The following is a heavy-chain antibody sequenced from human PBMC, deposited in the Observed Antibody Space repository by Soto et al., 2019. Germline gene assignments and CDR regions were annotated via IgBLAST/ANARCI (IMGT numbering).Heavy chain of an antibody. V-gene: IGHV1-3*01. Sequence: ASVKVSCKASGYTFTNHAMHWVRQAPGQGLEWMGWINGGNGNTKYLQKFQGRVTITRDTSASTVHLGLSSLRSEDTAVYYCARGIDYNFWSGYYNYFDSWGQGTLVTVSS. CDR2: INGGNGNT. CDR1: GYTFTNHA. D-gene: IGHD3-3*01. J-gene: IGHJ4*02. CDR3: ARGIDYNFWSGYYNYFDS.